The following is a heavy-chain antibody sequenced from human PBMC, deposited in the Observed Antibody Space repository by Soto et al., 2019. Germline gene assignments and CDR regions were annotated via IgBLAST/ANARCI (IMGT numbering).Heavy chain of an antibody. CDR2: IWYDGSNK. V-gene: IGHV3-33*01. CDR1: GFTFSSYG. D-gene: IGHD6-19*01. CDR3: AGGQWLVPDY. J-gene: IGHJ4*02. Sequence: QVQLVESGGGVVQPGRSLRLSCAASGFTFSSYGMHWVRQAPGKGLEWVAVIWYDGSNKYYADSVKGRFTISRDNSKNTLYLQMTSLRAEDTAVYYCAGGQWLVPDYWGQGTLVTVSS.